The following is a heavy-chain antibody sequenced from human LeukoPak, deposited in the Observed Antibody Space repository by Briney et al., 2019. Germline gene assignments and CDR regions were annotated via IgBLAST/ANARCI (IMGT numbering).Heavy chain of an antibody. J-gene: IGHJ4*02. CDR2: ISFDGNTK. CDR3: AKDLVENYYGSGVTLDY. CDR1: GFTFSSYA. D-gene: IGHD3-10*01. Sequence: GRSLRVSCTASGFTFSSYAMHWVRQAPGEGLQWVAVISFDGNTKFYGDSVKGRFTISRDNSKNTLYLQMNSLRAEDTALYYCAKDLVENYYGSGVTLDYWGQGTLVTVSS. V-gene: IGHV3-30*18.